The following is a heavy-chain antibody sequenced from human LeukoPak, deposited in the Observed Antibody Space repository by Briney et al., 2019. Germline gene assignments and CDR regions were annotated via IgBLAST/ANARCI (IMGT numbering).Heavy chain of an antibody. CDR3: AKAIGKMATITFDY. Sequence: PGGSLRLSCAASGFTFSNYAMSWVRQAPGKGLEWVSAISGSGDNTYYADSVKGRFTVSRDNSKDTLYLQMNSLRAEDTAVYYCAKAIGKMATITFDYWGQGTLVTVSS. CDR2: ISGSGDNT. D-gene: IGHD5-24*01. CDR1: GFTFSNYA. V-gene: IGHV3-23*01. J-gene: IGHJ4*02.